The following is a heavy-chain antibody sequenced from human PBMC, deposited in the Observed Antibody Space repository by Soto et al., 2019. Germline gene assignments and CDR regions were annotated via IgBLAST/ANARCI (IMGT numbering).Heavy chain of an antibody. D-gene: IGHD4-17*01. V-gene: IGHV3-23*01. CDR2: ISGIGVST. J-gene: IGHJ4*02. CDR1: GFTFSSYA. Sequence: EVQLLESGGGLVQPGGSLRLSCAASGFTFSSYAMSWVRQAPGKGLEWVSAISGIGVSTYYADSVKGRFTISGDNSRNSLYLQMNSLRAEDTAVYYCASFDYGGKNGYWGKGTLVTVSS. CDR3: ASFDYGGKNGY.